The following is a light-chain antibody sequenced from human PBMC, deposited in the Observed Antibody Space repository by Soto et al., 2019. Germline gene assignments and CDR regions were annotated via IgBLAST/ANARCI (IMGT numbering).Light chain of an antibody. J-gene: IGLJ2*01. CDR3: SSYAGSTVV. CDR1: SSDVGGYNY. CDR2: DVS. Sequence: ALTQPPSASGSPGQSVTISCTGTSSDVGGYNYVSWYQQHPGKAPKLMIYDVSKRPSGVPDRFSGSKSGNTASLTVSGLQAEDEADYYCSSYAGSTVVFGGGTKRTVL. V-gene: IGLV2-8*01.